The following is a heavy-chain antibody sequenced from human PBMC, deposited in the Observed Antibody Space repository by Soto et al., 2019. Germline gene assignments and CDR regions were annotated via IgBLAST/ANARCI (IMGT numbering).Heavy chain of an antibody. Sequence: SLTCAVSGDSISSGGYSWSWIRQPPGKGLEWIGYIYHSGSASYNPSLKSRVTISVDGSKNHFSLQLSSVTAADTAVYYCARGRLLPAVNFDYWGQGTQVTVS. CDR2: IYHSGSA. V-gene: IGHV4-30-2*01. CDR1: GDSISSGGYS. CDR3: ARGRLLPAVNFDY. J-gene: IGHJ4*02. D-gene: IGHD2-2*01.